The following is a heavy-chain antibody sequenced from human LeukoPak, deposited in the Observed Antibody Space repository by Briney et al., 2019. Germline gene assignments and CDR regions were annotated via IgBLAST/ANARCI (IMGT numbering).Heavy chain of an antibody. CDR1: GGSMSNNY. CDR3: ARLQSANHDNGYYTGGFYYMDV. CDR2: ISYTGST. D-gene: IGHD4-17*01. V-gene: IGHV4-59*08. Sequence: PSETLSLTCSASGGSMSNNYWGWIRQSPGKGLEWIGYISYTGSTSYNPSLKSRVDIFLETPRNQFSLEVTSVIAADTAIYYCARLQSANHDNGYYTGGFYYMDVWGKGTTVTVSS. J-gene: IGHJ6*03.